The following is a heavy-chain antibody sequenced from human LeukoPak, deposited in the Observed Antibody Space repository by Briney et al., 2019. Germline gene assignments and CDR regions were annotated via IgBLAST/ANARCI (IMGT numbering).Heavy chain of an antibody. CDR3: ARDVVPGYCSGGTCYPLDH. CDR1: GFTFSGYN. D-gene: IGHD2-15*01. Sequence: GGSLRLSCAASGFTFSGYNMNWVRQAPGKGLEWVSSITSSSSYIYYADSVKGRFTISRDNAKNSLYLQMNSLRAEDTAVYFCARDVVPGYCSGGTCYPLDHWGQGTLVTVSS. V-gene: IGHV3-21*01. CDR2: ITSSSSYI. J-gene: IGHJ4*02.